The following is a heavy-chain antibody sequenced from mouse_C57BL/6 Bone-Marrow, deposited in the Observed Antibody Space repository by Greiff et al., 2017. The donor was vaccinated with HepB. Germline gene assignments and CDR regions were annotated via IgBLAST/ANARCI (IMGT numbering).Heavy chain of an antibody. Sequence: EVKLVESGGGLVQPKGSLKLSCAASGFSFNTYAMNWVRQAPGKGLEWVARIRSKSNNYATYYADSVKDRFTISRDDSESMLYLQMNNLKTEDTAMYYCVRQYDYDGFAYWGQGTLVTVSA. CDR3: VRQYDYDGFAY. CDR1: GFSFNTYA. J-gene: IGHJ3*01. V-gene: IGHV10-1*01. CDR2: IRSKSNNYAT. D-gene: IGHD2-4*01.